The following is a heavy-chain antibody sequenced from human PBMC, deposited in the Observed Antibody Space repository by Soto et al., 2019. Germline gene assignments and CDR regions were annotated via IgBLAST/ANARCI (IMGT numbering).Heavy chain of an antibody. V-gene: IGHV4-30-2*01. J-gene: IGHJ4*02. CDR1: GGSISSGGYS. CDR3: ARVPTI. CDR2: IYHSGST. Sequence: QLPLQESGSGLVKPSQTLSLTCAVPGGSISSGGYSWSWIRQPPGKGLEWIGDIYHSGSTYYNPSLKSRVTLSVDRPKIQFSLKLISVTAADTAVYYCARVPTIWGQGTLVTVSS.